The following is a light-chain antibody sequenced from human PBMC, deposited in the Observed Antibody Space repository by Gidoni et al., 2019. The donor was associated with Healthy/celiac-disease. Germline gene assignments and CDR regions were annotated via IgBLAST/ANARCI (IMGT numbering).Light chain of an antibody. CDR1: QSVSSY. Sequence: VLTQSPATLSLSPGERATLSCRASQSVSSYLAWYQQKPGQAPRLLIYDASNRATGIPARFSGIGSGTDVTLTISSLEPEDFAVYYCQQRSNWPPPFGQGTRLEIK. CDR2: DAS. V-gene: IGKV3-11*01. CDR3: QQRSNWPPP. J-gene: IGKJ5*01.